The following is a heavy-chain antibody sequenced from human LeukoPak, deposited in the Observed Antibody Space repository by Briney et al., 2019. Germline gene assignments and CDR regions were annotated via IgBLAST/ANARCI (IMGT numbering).Heavy chain of an antibody. CDR1: RGSISSSSCY. CDR3: ARDGGTTVVTRGGWFDP. Sequence: SETLSLTCTVSRGSISSSSCYWGWIRQPPGKGLQWIGSIYYSGSTYYNPSLKSRVTISLDTPKNQFSLMLSSVTAADTAVYYCARDGGTTVVTRGGWFDPWGQGTLVTVSS. J-gene: IGHJ5*02. V-gene: IGHV4-39*07. D-gene: IGHD4-23*01. CDR2: IYYSGST.